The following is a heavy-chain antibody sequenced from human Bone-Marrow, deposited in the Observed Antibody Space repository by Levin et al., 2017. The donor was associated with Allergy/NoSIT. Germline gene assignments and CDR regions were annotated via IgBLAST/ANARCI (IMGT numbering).Heavy chain of an antibody. CDR1: GGSISSTSSY. CDR3: ARMQGFTVLGFCNGGSCNNWFDP. J-gene: IGHJ5*02. CDR2: VYFRGSN. Sequence: PSETLSLTCTVSGGSISSTSSYWGWIRQPPGKGPEWIGSVYFRGSNYYNPSLKSRVTISVDTSKNQFSMNLRSVTAADTAVYYCARMQGFTVLGFCNGGSCNNWFDPWSQGTLVTVSS. V-gene: IGHV4-39*01. D-gene: IGHD2-15*01.